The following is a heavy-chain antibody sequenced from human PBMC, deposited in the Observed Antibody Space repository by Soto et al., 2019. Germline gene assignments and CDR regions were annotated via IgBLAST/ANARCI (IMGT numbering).Heavy chain of an antibody. CDR3: ARDPHEFWTSYWFDP. Sequence: ASVKVSCKTSGYTFNTYGINWVRQAPGQGLGLMGWISAYDGKTTYAEKFQGRVTLTTDTSTSTAYMELRSLRSDDTAIYYCARDPHEFWTSYWFDPWGQGTPVTVSS. CDR2: ISAYDGKT. J-gene: IGHJ5*02. D-gene: IGHD3-3*01. V-gene: IGHV1-18*01. CDR1: GYTFNTYG.